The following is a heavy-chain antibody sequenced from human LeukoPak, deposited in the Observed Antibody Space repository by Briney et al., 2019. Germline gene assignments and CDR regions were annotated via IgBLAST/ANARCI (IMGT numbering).Heavy chain of an antibody. V-gene: IGHV4-30-4*08. D-gene: IGHD2-15*01. CDR3: ARDCSGGSCYIDY. CDR2: IYYSGST. Sequence: SETLSLTCTVSGGSISSGSYYWSWIRQPPGKGLEWIGYIYYSGSTYYNPSLKSRVTISVDTSKNQFSLKLSSVTAADTAVYYCARDCSGGSCYIDYWGQGTLVTVSS. J-gene: IGHJ4*02. CDR1: GGSISSGSYY.